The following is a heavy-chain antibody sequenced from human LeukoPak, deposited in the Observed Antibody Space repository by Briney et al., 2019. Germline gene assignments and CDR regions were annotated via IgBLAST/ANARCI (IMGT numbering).Heavy chain of an antibody. J-gene: IGHJ4*02. D-gene: IGHD3-16*01. Sequence: SETLSLTCAVYGGSLSGYYWSWIRQPPGKGLEWIGEINHSGSTNYNPSLKSRVTISVDTSKNQFSLKLSSVTAADTAVYYCARGLGGAVDYRGQGTLVTVSS. CDR3: ARGLGGAVDY. CDR2: INHSGST. V-gene: IGHV4-34*01. CDR1: GGSLSGYY.